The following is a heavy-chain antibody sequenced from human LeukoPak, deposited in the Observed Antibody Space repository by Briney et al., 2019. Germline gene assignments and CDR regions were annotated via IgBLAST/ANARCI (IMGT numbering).Heavy chain of an antibody. D-gene: IGHD3-10*01. CDR2: ISGIGSTI. CDR1: GSTFSDYY. J-gene: IGHJ4*02. V-gene: IGHV3-11*01. CDR3: ASGLRGVVRGPSGY. Sequence: GGSLRLSCAASGSTFSDYYMHWIRQAPGKGLEWVSYISGIGSTIYYADSVKGRFTVSRDNAKNSLYLQMNSLRAEDTAVYYCASGLRGVVRGPSGYWGQGTLVTVSS.